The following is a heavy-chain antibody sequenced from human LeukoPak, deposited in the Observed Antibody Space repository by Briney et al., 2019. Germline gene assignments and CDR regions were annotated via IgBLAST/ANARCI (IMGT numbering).Heavy chain of an antibody. D-gene: IGHD3-10*01. CDR3: ARPEVRGVTYFDY. V-gene: IGHV3-21*01. CDR1: GFTFNTFT. J-gene: IGHJ4*02. CDR2: IRSSSTYI. Sequence: GGSLRLSCAASGFTFNTFTMTWVRQAPGKGLEWVSSIRSSSTYIYYADSVKGRFTISRDNAKNSLYLQMNSLRAEDSAVYYCARPEVRGVTYFDYWGQGTLVTVSS.